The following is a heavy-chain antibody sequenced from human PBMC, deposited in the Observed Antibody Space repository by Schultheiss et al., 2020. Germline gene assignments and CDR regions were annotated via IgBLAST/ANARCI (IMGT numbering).Heavy chain of an antibody. V-gene: IGHV3-30-3*01. J-gene: IGHJ6*02. CDR3: AHTMVRGVITTNYYYYYGMDV. Sequence: GGSLRLSCAASGFTFSDYYMSWIRQAPGKGLEWVAVISYDGSNKYYADSVKGRFTISRDNSKSTVYLQMNSLRAEDTAVYYCAHTMVRGVITTNYYYYYGMDVWGQGTTVTVSS. D-gene: IGHD3-10*01. CDR1: GFTFSDYY. CDR2: ISYDGSNK.